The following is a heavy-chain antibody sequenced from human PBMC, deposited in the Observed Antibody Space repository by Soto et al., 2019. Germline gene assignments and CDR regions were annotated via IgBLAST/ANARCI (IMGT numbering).Heavy chain of an antibody. Sequence: VQAVESGGGLLQPGGSLRLSCAASGFTFDDYAMHWVRHAPGKGLEWVSCITWNSDSRGYADSVRGRFTISRDNAKNSLYLHMSSLSPEDTALYYFLRAPGYYGLDVWGQGTTVTVSS. J-gene: IGHJ6*02. CDR1: GFTFDDYA. CDR2: ITWNSDSR. V-gene: IGHV3-9*01. CDR3: LRAPGYYGLDV.